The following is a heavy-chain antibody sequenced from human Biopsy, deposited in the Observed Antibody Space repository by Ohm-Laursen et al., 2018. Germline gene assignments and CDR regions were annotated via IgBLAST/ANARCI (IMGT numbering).Heavy chain of an antibody. CDR2: IYYSGST. D-gene: IGHD2-21*02. Sequence: PSDTLSLTCTVSGGSISSYYWDWIRQPPGKGLEWIGYIYYSGSTNYNPSLKSRVTISVDTSKNQFSLRLNSVTAEDTAVYYCARDDAVTVIRGLYYWGQGALVTVSS. CDR3: ARDDAVTVIRGLYY. J-gene: IGHJ4*02. CDR1: GGSISSYY. V-gene: IGHV4-59*07.